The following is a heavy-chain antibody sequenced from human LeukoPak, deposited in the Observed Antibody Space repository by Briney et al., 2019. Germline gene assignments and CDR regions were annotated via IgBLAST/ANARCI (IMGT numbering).Heavy chain of an antibody. CDR3: ARRFLGYCSSTSCYTGYWYFDL. V-gene: IGHV4-38-2*01. CDR2: IYHSGST. D-gene: IGHD2-2*02. J-gene: IGHJ2*01. Sequence: SETLSLTCAVSGYSISRGYYWGWIRPPPGKGLEWIGSIYHSGSTYYNPSLKSRVTISVDTSKNQFSLKLSSVTAADTAVYYCARRFLGYCSSTSCYTGYWYFDLWGRGTLVTVSS. CDR1: GYSISRGYY.